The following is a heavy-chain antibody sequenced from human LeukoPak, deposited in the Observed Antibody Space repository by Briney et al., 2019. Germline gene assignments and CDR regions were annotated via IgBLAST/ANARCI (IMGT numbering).Heavy chain of an antibody. J-gene: IGHJ4*02. Sequence: GGSLRLSCAASGFTFSSYSMNWVRQAPGKGLEWVSYISSSSSTIYYADSVKGRFTISRDNAKNSLYLQVNSLRAEDTAVYYCARDGYYYDSSGYYFDYWGQGTLVTVSS. V-gene: IGHV3-48*01. CDR1: GFTFSSYS. CDR3: ARDGYYYDSSGYYFDY. D-gene: IGHD3-22*01. CDR2: ISSSSSTI.